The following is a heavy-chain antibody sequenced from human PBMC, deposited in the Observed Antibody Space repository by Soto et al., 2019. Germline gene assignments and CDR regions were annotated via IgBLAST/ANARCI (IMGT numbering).Heavy chain of an antibody. J-gene: IGHJ6*02. CDR3: ARHLSSYGGNPTTDYYYYGMDV. V-gene: IGHV3-33*01. CDR1: GFTFSSYG. CDR2: IWYDGSNK. D-gene: IGHD4-17*01. Sequence: GGSLRLSCAASGFTFSSYGMHWVRQAPGKGLEWVAVIWYDGSNKYYADSVKGQVTISADKSISTAYLQWSSLKASDTAMYYCARHLSSYGGNPTTDYYYYGMDVWGQGTTVTVSS.